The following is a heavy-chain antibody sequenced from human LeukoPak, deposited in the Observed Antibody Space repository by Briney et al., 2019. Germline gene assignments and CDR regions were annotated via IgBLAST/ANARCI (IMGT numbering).Heavy chain of an antibody. CDR1: GFTFNSYG. CDR3: AKDLGGSYLRNY. D-gene: IGHD1-26*01. Sequence: GGSLRLSCAASGFTFNSYGMHWVRQAPGKGLDWVAFIRYDGINKYYADSVKGRFTISRDNSKNTLYLQMNSLRPEDAAVYYCAKDLGGSYLRNYWGQGTLVTVSS. CDR2: IRYDGINK. J-gene: IGHJ4*02. V-gene: IGHV3-30*02.